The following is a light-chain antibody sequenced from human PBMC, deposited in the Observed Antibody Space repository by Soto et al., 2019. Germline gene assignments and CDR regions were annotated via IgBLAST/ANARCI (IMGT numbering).Light chain of an antibody. J-gene: IGKJ1*01. CDR3: QQYYSTLTWT. V-gene: IGKV4-1*01. CDR2: WAS. Sequence: DIVMTQSPDSLAVSLGERATINCKSSQSVLYSSNNKNYLAWYQQKPGQPPKLLIYWASTRESGFPDRFSGSGSATDFTLTISSLQAEDVAVSSCQQYYSTLTWTFGQGTKVEIK. CDR1: QSVLYSSNNKNY.